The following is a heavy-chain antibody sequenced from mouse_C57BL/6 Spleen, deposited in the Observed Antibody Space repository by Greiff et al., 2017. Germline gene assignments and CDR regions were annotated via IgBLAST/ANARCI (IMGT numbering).Heavy chain of an antibody. Sequence: QVQLQQPGAELVKPGASVKLSCKASGYTFTSYWMNWVKQRPGQGLEWIGMIHPNSGSTNYNEKFKSKATLTVDKSSSTAYMQLSSLTSEDSAVYYCARGGNYYGSSYFDVWGTGTTVTVSS. D-gene: IGHD1-1*01. CDR2: IHPNSGST. CDR1: GYTFTSYW. CDR3: ARGGNYYGSSYFDV. V-gene: IGHV1-64*01. J-gene: IGHJ1*03.